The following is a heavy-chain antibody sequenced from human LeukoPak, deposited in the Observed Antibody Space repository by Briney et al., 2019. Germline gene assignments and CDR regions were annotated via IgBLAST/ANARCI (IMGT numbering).Heavy chain of an antibody. Sequence: GRSLRLSCAASGFTFDDYAMHWVRQAPGKGLEWVSGISWNSGSIGYADSVKGRFTISRDNAKNSLYLQMNSLRAEDTALYYCAKVINSIVGASQLFDYWGQGTLVTVSS. V-gene: IGHV3-9*01. J-gene: IGHJ4*02. CDR2: ISWNSGSI. CDR1: GFTFDDYA. CDR3: AKVINSIVGASQLFDY. D-gene: IGHD1-26*01.